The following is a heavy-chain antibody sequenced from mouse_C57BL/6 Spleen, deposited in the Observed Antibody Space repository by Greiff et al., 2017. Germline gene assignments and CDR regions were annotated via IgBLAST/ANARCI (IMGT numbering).Heavy chain of an antibody. J-gene: IGHJ2*01. CDR3: ARGLRRGLDYVDY. CDR2: IYPRDGST. CDR1: GYTFTDHT. V-gene: IGHV1-78*01. D-gene: IGHD2-2*01. Sequence: VQLQQSDAELVKPGASVKISCKVSGYTFTDHTIHWMKQRPEQGLEWIGYIYPRDGSTKYNEKFKGKATLTADKSSSTASMQLNSLTSEDSAVDFCARGLRRGLDYVDYWGQGTTLTVSS.